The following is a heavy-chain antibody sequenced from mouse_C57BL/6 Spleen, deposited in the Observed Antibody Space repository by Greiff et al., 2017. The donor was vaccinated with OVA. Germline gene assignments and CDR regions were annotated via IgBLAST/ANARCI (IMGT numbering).Heavy chain of an antibody. CDR1: GYAFSSSW. CDR2: IYPGDGDT. CDR3: ARSGSSYLDYAMDY. J-gene: IGHJ4*01. V-gene: IGHV1-82*01. D-gene: IGHD1-1*01. Sequence: VQGVESGPELVKPGASVKISCKASGYAFSSSWMNWVKQRPGKGLEWIGRIYPGDGDTNYNGKFKGKATLTADKSSSTAYMQLSSLTSEDSAVYFCARSGSSYLDYAMDYWGQGTSVTVSS.